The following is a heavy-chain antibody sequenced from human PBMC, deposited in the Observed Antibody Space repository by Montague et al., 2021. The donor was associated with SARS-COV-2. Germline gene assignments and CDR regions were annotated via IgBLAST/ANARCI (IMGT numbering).Heavy chain of an antibody. D-gene: IGHD1-14*01. Sequence: SETLSLTCTVSGGSVISSDWWSWVRQPPGKGLEWIGETSRRGSSNYNPALKSRVTISLHQYTNQFSLTLTSVTAAATAVYYCTRRNLVTDFDSWGQGALVTVSS. V-gene: IGHV4-4*02. CDR2: TSRRGSS. J-gene: IGHJ4*01. CDR3: TRRNLVTDFDS. CDR1: GGSVISSDW.